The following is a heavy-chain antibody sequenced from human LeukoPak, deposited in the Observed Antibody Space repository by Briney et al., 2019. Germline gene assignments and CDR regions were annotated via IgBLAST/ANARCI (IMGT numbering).Heavy chain of an antibody. CDR1: GFIFDSYA. Sequence: GGSLRLSCAASGFIFDSYAMHWVRQAPGRGLEYVSAITSSGNNIFYADSVKGRFTISRDNSKNTLYLQMGSLRAEDMAVYYCTRGPGYDYVWGSFRADYWGQGTLVTVSS. J-gene: IGHJ4*02. D-gene: IGHD3-16*02. V-gene: IGHV3-64*02. CDR2: ITSSGNNI. CDR3: TRGPGYDYVWGSFRADY.